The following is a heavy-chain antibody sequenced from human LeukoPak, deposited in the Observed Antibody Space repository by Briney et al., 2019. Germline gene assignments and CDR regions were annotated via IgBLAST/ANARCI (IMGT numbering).Heavy chain of an antibody. CDR2: IKPNRGGT. CDR1: GYTFTGYY. V-gene: IGHV1-2*02. D-gene: IGHD3-9*01. Sequence: ASVKVSCKASGYTFTGYYMHWLRQAPGQRVEWMGWIKPNRGGTNYAQKFQGRVTINRDTSISKAYMELSRLRSYETSVYNCASINYYDILTGPANAFDIWGQGTMVTVSS. CDR3: ASINYYDILTGPANAFDI. J-gene: IGHJ3*02.